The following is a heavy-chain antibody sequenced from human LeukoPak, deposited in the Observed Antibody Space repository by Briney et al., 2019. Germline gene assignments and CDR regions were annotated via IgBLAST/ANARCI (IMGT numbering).Heavy chain of an antibody. CDR3: ARDRAAFGVVQVGY. D-gene: IGHD3-3*01. J-gene: IGHJ4*02. CDR2: INSDGTNT. CDR1: GFTFSRYW. Sequence: GGSLRLSCAASGFTFSRYWMHWVRQAPGKGLVWVSRINSDGTNTYYADSVKGRFTISRDSTKNTLYLQMNSLRTEDTAVYYCARDRAAFGVVQVGYWGQGTLVTVSS. V-gene: IGHV3-74*01.